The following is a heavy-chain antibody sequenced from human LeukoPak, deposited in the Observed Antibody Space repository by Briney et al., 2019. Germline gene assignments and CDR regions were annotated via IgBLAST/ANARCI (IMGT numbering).Heavy chain of an antibody. CDR1: RYTFTGYY. Sequence: EASVKVSCKASRYTFTGYYMHWVRQAPGQGLEWMGWINPNSGGTNYAQKFQGRVTMTRDTSISTAYMELSRLRSDDTAVYYCARVRRYCSGGSCYSAYYFDYWGQGTLVTVSS. J-gene: IGHJ4*02. D-gene: IGHD2-15*01. CDR2: INPNSGGT. CDR3: ARVRRYCSGGSCYSAYYFDY. V-gene: IGHV1-2*02.